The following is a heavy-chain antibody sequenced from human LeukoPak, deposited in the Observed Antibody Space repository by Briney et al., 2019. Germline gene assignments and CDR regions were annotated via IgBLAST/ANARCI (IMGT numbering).Heavy chain of an antibody. CDR3: ARGGKYYDILTGTFSDWYFDL. J-gene: IGHJ2*01. D-gene: IGHD3-9*01. CDR1: GGSISSGGYS. V-gene: IGHV4-30-2*01. CDR2: IYHSGST. Sequence: SQTLSLTSAVSGGSISSGGYSWSWIRQPPGKGLEWIGYIYHSGSTYYNPSLKSRVTISVDRSKNQFSLKLSSVTAADTAAYYCARGGKYYDILTGTFSDWYFDLWGRGTLVTVSS.